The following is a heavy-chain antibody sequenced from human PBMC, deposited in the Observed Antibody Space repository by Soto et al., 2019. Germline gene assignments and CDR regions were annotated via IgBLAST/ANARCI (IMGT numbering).Heavy chain of an antibody. CDR1: GFTFSSYA. D-gene: IGHD5-12*01. V-gene: IGHV3-30-3*01. CDR3: ARVTIVATTLDY. CDR2: ISYDGSNK. Sequence: QVQLVESGGGVVQPGRSLRLSCAASGFTFSSYAMHWVRQAPGKGLEWVAVISYDGSNKYYADSVKGRFTISRDNSKNTLYLQMNSLRAEDTAVYYCARVTIVATTLDYWGQGTLVTVSS. J-gene: IGHJ4*02.